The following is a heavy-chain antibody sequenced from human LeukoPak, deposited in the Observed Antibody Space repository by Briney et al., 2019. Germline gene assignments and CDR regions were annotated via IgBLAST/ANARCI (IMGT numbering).Heavy chain of an antibody. D-gene: IGHD2-15*01. CDR2: ISNGGSAK. J-gene: IGHJ5*02. CDR3: ARYAKSENCSDLSCQALDL. Sequence: GGSLRLSCAASGFTFTTFAMHWVRQAPGQGLEWVSVISNGGSAKYYADSVKGRFTISRDNSQNTIYLQMKSLTVEDTALYYCARYAKSENCSDLSCQALDLWGQGTLVTVSS. V-gene: IGHV3-30*01. CDR1: GFTFTTFA.